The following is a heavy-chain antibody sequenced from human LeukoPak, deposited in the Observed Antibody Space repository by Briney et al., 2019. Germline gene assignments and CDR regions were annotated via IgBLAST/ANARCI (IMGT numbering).Heavy chain of an antibody. CDR3: AKDSATYGTYYYLDV. V-gene: IGHV3-21*01. Sequence: PSGTLSLTCAVSGGSTSRSNWWGWVRQPPGKGLEWVSSISSTSSYIYYADSVRGRFTISRDNAKNSLYLQMNSLRAEDTAVYYCAKDSATYGTYYYLDVWGKGTTVTISS. J-gene: IGHJ6*03. CDR2: ISSTSSYI. D-gene: IGHD5-12*01. CDR1: GGSTSRSNW.